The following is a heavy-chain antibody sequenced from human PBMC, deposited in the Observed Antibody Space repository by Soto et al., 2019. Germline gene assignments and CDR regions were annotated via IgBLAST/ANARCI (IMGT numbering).Heavy chain of an antibody. CDR3: AQSLRAYGLGRERATYFPP. J-gene: IGHJ5*02. Sequence: QITLKESGPTLVRPTQTLTLTCTFSGFSLSTTGVGVGWIRQPPGKALEWLALIYWDDDTRYSPSLKSRPTTTXAXXKNEVILTMTNMDPVATATYSCAQSLRAYGLGRERATYFPPWGQGTLVTVSS. CDR2: IYWDDDT. V-gene: IGHV2-5*02. D-gene: IGHD3-10*01. CDR1: GFSLSTTGVG.